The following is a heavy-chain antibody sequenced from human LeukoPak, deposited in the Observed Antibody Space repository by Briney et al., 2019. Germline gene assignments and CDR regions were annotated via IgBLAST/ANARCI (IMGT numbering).Heavy chain of an antibody. CDR2: INHSGST. Sequence: PSETLSLTCAVYGGSFSGYYWSWIRQPPGKGLEWTGEINHSGSTNYNPSLKSRVTISVDTSKNQFSLKLSSVTAADTAVYYCARGLNWFDPWGQGTLVTVSS. V-gene: IGHV4-34*01. CDR3: ARGLNWFDP. CDR1: GGSFSGYY. J-gene: IGHJ5*02.